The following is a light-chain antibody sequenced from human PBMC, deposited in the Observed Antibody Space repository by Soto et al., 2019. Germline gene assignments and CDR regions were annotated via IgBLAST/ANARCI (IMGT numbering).Light chain of an antibody. CDR2: GTS. V-gene: IGKV3-20*01. CDR1: QSVDTY. CDR3: QQYATSPTT. J-gene: IGKJ5*01. Sequence: VLTQSPATLSLSPGERATVSCRASQSVDTYLAWYQVKPGQAPRLLIYGTSSRATGTPARFSGSGSGTDFTLSISRVEPEDFEVYYCQQYATSPTTFGQGARLDNK.